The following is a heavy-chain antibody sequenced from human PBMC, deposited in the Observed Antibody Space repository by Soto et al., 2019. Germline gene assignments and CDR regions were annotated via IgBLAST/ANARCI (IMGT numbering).Heavy chain of an antibody. CDR1: GGSFSGYY. J-gene: IGHJ5*02. V-gene: IGHV4-34*01. Sequence: PSETLSLTCAVYGGSFSGYYWSWIRQPPGKGLEWIGEINHSGSTNYNPSRKSRVTISVDTSKNQFSLKLSSVTAADTAVYYCARGCSSWYRWFDPWGQGTLVTVSS. CDR2: INHSGST. CDR3: ARGCSSWYRWFDP. D-gene: IGHD6-13*01.